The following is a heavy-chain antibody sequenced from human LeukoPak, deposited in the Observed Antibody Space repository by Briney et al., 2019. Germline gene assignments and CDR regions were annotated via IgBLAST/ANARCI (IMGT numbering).Heavy chain of an antibody. V-gene: IGHV3-21*01. D-gene: IGHD3-16*01. CDR3: ARDFGEWGSYFDY. CDR1: GFTFSSYG. Sequence: GGSLRLSCAASGFTFSSYGMHWVRQAPGKGLEWVSSISSSSSYIYYADSVKGRFTIPRDNAKNSLYLQMNSLRAEDTAVYYCARDFGEWGSYFDYWGQGTLVTVSS. CDR2: ISSSSSYI. J-gene: IGHJ4*02.